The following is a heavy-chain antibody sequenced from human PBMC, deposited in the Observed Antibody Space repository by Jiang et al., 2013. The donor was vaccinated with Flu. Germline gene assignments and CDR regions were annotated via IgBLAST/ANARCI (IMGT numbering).Heavy chain of an antibody. V-gene: IGHV4-4*07. CDR1: GGSIRSYY. J-gene: IGHJ4*02. Sequence: GPGLVKPSETLSLTCAVSGGSIRSYYWSWIRQPAGKGLEWLGRISSSGTTNYNPSLKSRITMSVDTSKSQFSLKLNSETAADTVVYYCARDSGSGWFDYWGQGTLVTVSS. CDR3: ARDSGSGWFDY. CDR2: ISSSGTT. D-gene: IGHD6-19*01.